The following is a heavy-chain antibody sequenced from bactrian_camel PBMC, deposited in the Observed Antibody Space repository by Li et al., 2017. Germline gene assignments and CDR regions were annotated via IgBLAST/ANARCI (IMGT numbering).Heavy chain of an antibody. CDR1: GYTYNRNC. V-gene: IGHV3S1*01. J-gene: IGHJ4*01. CDR3: AEGRGSRGEHCYSLNY. D-gene: IGHD6*01. CDR2: IYTGSGNT. Sequence: VQLVESGGGSVQAGGSLRLSCAASGYTYNRNCMARFRQAPGKEREGVARIYTGSGNTYYADSVKGRLTISQDNAKNTVYLQMNNLQPEDTATYYCAEGRGSRGEHCYSLNYWGQGTQVTVS.